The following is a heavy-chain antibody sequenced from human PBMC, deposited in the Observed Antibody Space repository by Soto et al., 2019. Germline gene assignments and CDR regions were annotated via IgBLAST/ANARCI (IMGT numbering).Heavy chain of an antibody. CDR2: INNGGSST. D-gene: IGHD7-27*01. Sequence: WVRQVPGKELEWVSGINNGGSSTYYADSVKGRFTISRDNAKDTLYLQMNSLRVEDTAVYYCAMGTMDVWGKGTTVTVSS. V-gene: IGHV3-74*01. J-gene: IGHJ6*04. CDR3: AMGTMDV.